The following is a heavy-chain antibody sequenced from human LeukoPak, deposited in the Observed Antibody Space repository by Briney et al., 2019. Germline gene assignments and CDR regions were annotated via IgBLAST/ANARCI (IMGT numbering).Heavy chain of an antibody. CDR1: GYGFTSYW. D-gene: IGHD6-13*01. J-gene: IGHJ4*02. CDR3: ARHSFGAYSSPSYY. Sequence: GASLKISCKGSGYGFTSYWIGWVRQLPGKGLEWMGIIYPGDSDTRYSPSFQGQVTISADKSISTAYLQWSSLKASDTAMYYCARHSFGAYSSPSYYWGQGTLVTVSS. V-gene: IGHV5-51*01. CDR2: IYPGDSDT.